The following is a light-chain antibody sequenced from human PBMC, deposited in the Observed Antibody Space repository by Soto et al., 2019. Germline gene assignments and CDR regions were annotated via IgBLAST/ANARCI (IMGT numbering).Light chain of an antibody. V-gene: IGKV3-15*01. CDR3: PQYHNWPVYT. Sequence: EIVMTQSPATLSVSPGERVTLSCRASQSVSSNLAWYQQKPGQAPRLVIYGASTRATGTPARFSVSGYVTEFALTISSLQSEDFAVYYCPQYHNWPVYTFGQGTKLEIK. CDR1: QSVSSN. J-gene: IGKJ2*01. CDR2: GAS.